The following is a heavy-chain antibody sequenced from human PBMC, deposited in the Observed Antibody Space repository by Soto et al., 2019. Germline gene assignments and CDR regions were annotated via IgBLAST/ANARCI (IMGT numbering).Heavy chain of an antibody. J-gene: IGHJ4*02. CDR3: ATGRVYYGSEY. CDR1: GGSISGYY. D-gene: IGHD3-10*01. CDR2: IYYSGTT. V-gene: IGHV4-59*01. Sequence: SETLSLTCTVSGGSISGYYWSWIRQPPGKGLEWIGYIYYSGTTNYNPSLKSRVTISLDTSQNQFSLKLSSMTAADTAVYYCATGRVYYGSEYWGQGTLVTVSS.